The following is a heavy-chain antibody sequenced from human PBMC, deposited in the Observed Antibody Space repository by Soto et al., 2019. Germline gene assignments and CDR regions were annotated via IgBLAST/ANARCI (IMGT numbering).Heavy chain of an antibody. D-gene: IGHD2-2*01. J-gene: IGHJ6*02. CDR1: GYTFTSYY. CDR2: INPSGGST. CDR3: ASPSYWGEVVPAATLRDYGMDV. V-gene: IGHV1-46*01. Sequence: ASVKVSCKASGYTFTSYYMHWVRQAPGQGLEWMGIINPSGGSTSYAQKFQGRVTMTTDTSTSTAYMEPRSLRSDDTAVYYCASPSYWGEVVPAATLRDYGMDVWGQGTTVTVSS.